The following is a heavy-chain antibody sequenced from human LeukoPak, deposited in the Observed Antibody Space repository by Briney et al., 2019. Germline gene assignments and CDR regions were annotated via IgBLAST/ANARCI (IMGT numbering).Heavy chain of an antibody. D-gene: IGHD3-22*01. V-gene: IGHV3-23*01. CDR1: GFTFSSYA. J-gene: IGHJ4*02. CDR3: AKVVYYDSSGFDY. CDR2: ISGSGGST. Sequence: PGGSLRLSYAASGFTFSSYAMSWVRQAPGKGLEWVSAISGSGGSTYYADSVKGRFTISRDNSKNTLYLQMNSLRAEDTAVYYCAKVVYYDSSGFDYWGQGTLVTVSS.